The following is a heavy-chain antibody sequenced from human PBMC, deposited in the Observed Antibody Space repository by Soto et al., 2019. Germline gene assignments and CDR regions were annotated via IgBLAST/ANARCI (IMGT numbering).Heavy chain of an antibody. CDR1: GGTFSSYA. V-gene: IGHV1-69*13. J-gene: IGHJ6*02. D-gene: IGHD3-22*01. CDR3: ARGEYYYDSSGPKGPYYYYYYGMDV. Sequence: PSVKVSCKASGGTFSSYAISWVRQAPGQGLEWMGGIIPIFGTANYAQKFQGRVTITADESTSTAYMELSSLRSEDTAVYYCARGEYYYDSSGPKGPYYYYYYGMDVWGQGTTVTVSS. CDR2: IIPIFGTA.